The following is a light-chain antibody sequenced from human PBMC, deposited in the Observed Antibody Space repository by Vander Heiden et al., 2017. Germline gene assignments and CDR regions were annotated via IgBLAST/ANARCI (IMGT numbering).Light chain of an antibody. Sequence: SYELTQPPSVSVSPGQTARITCPGDALPKQYAYWYQKKPGQAPVLVIYKDSERPSGIPERFSGSSSGTTVKVTISGVQAEDEADYYCQSADSSGTYNVVFGGGTKLTVL. CDR1: ALPKQY. CDR3: QSADSSGTYNVV. J-gene: IGLJ2*01. CDR2: KDS. V-gene: IGLV3-25*03.